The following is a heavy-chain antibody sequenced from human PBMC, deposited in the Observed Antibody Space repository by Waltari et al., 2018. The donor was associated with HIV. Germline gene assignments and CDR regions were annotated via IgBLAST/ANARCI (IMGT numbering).Heavy chain of an antibody. CDR1: GGSISGVSYY. D-gene: IGHD3-22*01. CDR3: ARDTLIYYDSGGLDY. V-gene: IGHV4-61*02. J-gene: IGHJ4*02. Sequence: QVQLQESGPGLVKPSQTLSLTCTVSGGSISGVSYYWSWIRQPAGKGLEWIGRIYTSGDTNYNPSLKSRVTISVDTSKNQFSLKLSSVTAADTAVYYCARDTLIYYDSGGLDYWGQGTLVTVSS. CDR2: IYTSGDT.